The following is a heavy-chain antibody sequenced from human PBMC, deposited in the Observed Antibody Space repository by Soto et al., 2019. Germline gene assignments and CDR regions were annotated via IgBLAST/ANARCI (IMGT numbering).Heavy chain of an antibody. V-gene: IGHV3-33*01. CDR1: GFTFSSYG. Sequence: PRGSLRLSCAASGFTFSSYGMHWVRQAPGKGLEWVAVIWYDGSNKYYADSVKGRFTISRDNSKNTLYLQMNSLRAEDTAVYYCARSKVNIDYFDYWGQGTLVTVSS. CDR3: ARSKVNIDYFDY. D-gene: IGHD4-4*01. CDR2: IWYDGSNK. J-gene: IGHJ4*02.